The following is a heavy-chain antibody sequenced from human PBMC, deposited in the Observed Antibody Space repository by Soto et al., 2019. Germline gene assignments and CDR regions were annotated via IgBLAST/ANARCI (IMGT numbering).Heavy chain of an antibody. CDR3: ARQNRYISLCYYYGMDV. J-gene: IGHJ6*02. Sequence: QLQLQESVPGLVMPSETLSLPCTVSGGSIRSRSYYWGSIRQPPGKALDRIGIIYYSGSTYYNPSLKSRVTTSVDTSKNQFSPKLGSVTDAAMTMYYLARQNRYISLCYYYGMDVWGQGSTVTVSS. V-gene: IGHV4-39*01. CDR2: IYYSGST. D-gene: IGHD6-13*01. CDR1: GGSIRSRSYY.